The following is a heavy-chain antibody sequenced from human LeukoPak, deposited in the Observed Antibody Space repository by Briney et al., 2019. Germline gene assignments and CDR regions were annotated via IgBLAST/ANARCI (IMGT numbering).Heavy chain of an antibody. J-gene: IGHJ4*02. CDR3: AKGSSGWYYYFDY. Sequence: GGSLRLSCAASGFTFDDYAMHWVRQAPGKGLEWVSGISWNSDSIGYADSVKGRFTISRDNAKNSLYLQMNRLRAEDMALYYCAKGSSGWYYYFDYWGQGTLVTVPS. V-gene: IGHV3-9*03. D-gene: IGHD6-19*01. CDR1: GFTFDDYA. CDR2: ISWNSDSI.